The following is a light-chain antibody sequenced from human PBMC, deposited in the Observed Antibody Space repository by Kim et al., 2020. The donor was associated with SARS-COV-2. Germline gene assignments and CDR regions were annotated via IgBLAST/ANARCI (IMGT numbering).Light chain of an antibody. CDR2: RNN. J-gene: IGLJ7*01. CDR3: AAWDDSLSVGV. V-gene: IGLV1-47*01. CDR1: SSNIGSNY. Sequence: QSVLTQPPSASGTPGQRVTISCSGSSSNIGSNYVYWYQQLPGTAPKLLIYRNNQRPSGVPDRFSGSKSGTSASLAISGLRSEDEADYYCAAWDDSLSVGVFVGGTQLTVL.